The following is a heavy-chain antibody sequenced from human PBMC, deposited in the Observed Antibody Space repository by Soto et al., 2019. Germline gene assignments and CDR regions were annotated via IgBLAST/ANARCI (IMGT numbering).Heavy chain of an antibody. D-gene: IGHD3-10*01. Sequence: LRLSCAASGFTFSSYGMHWVRQAPGKGLEWVAVIWYDGSNKYYADSVKGRFTISRDNSKNTLYLQMNSLRAEDTAVYYCARDGDYYGSGSYYTYFDYWGQGTLVTVSS. CDR3: ARDGDYYGSGSYYTYFDY. V-gene: IGHV3-33*01. CDR2: IWYDGSNK. CDR1: GFTFSSYG. J-gene: IGHJ4*02.